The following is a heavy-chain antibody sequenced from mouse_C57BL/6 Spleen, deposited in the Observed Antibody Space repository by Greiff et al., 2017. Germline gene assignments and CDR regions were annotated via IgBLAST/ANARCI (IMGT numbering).Heavy chain of an antibody. CDR3: ARDQDYYGSSYWFAY. D-gene: IGHD1-1*01. V-gene: IGHV5-4*01. Sequence: EVKLQESGGGLVKPGGSLKLSCAASGFTFSSYAMSWVRQTPEKRLEWVATISDGGSYTYYPDNVKGRFTISRDNAKNNLYLQMSHLKSEDTAMYYCARDQDYYGSSYWFAYWGQGTLVTVSA. J-gene: IGHJ3*01. CDR1: GFTFSSYA. CDR2: ISDGGSYT.